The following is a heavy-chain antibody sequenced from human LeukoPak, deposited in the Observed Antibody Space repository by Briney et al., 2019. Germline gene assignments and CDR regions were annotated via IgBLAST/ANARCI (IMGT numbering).Heavy chain of an antibody. CDR3: ARDGYDSNGYYYYIDV. Sequence: GGSLRLSCAASGFPFSSYGMLWVHQAPGKGLEWVAFIRYDGSNKYYADSVKGRFTISRDNAKNSLYLQMNSLRVEDTALYYCARDGYDSNGYYYYIDVWGKGTTVTVSS. J-gene: IGHJ6*03. V-gene: IGHV3-30*02. CDR1: GFPFSSYG. D-gene: IGHD3-22*01. CDR2: IRYDGSNK.